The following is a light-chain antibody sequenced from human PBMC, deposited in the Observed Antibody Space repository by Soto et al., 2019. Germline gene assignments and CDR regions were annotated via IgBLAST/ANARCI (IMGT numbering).Light chain of an antibody. J-gene: IGKJ4*01. CDR3: QRTYNDPLT. CDR2: KAS. V-gene: IGKV1-5*03. CDR1: QTISSW. Sequence: IHMTHAPSTLSVSLGDIVAITGRDSQTISSWFAWYQQKPGKSPNLLIYKASTLKSGVPSRFSGSGSGTDFTLTISSLQTEDVATYYGQRTYNDPLTFGGGTKVDIK.